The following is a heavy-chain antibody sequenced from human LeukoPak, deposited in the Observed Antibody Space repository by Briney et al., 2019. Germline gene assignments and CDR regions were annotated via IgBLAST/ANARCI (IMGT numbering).Heavy chain of an antibody. V-gene: IGHV3-48*04. CDR1: GFTFSSYA. J-gene: IGHJ4*02. CDR3: ARALSRSRSIPVAGYECGFDY. Sequence: GGSLRLSCAASGFTFSSYAMYWVRQAPGKGLEWVSYISSSGSTIYYADSVKGRFTISRDNAKNSLYLQMNSLRAEDTAVYFCARALSRSRSIPVAGYECGFDYWGQGTLVTVSA. D-gene: IGHD6-19*01. CDR2: ISSSGSTI.